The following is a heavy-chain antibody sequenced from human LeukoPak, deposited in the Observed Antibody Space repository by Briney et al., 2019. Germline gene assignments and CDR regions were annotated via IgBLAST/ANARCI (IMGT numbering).Heavy chain of an antibody. J-gene: IGHJ4*02. Sequence: GGSLRLSCVASGITFSYAWMTWVRQAPGKGLEWVGLIKSNIDGGTTDYAGPVKGRFTISRDDSKNTVYLQMNSLKTEDTAVYYCAGSGYAFDDWGQGTLVTVSS. CDR1: GITFSYAW. CDR2: IKSNIDGGTT. D-gene: IGHD3-22*01. CDR3: AGSGYAFDD. V-gene: IGHV3-15*01.